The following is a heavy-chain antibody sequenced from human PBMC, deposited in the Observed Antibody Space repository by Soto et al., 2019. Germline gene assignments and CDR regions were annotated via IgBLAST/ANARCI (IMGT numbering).Heavy chain of an antibody. Sequence: GESLKISCRAFAYNFTNYWIGWVRQMPGKGLEWMGIIYPGDSDISYSPSFQGQVIISADKSISTAYLQWSSLRAEDTAVYYCAKFSGTTTVVTQGGDAFDIWGQGTMVTVSS. CDR2: IYPGDSDI. CDR3: AKFSGTTTVVTQGGDAFDI. V-gene: IGHV5-51*01. J-gene: IGHJ3*02. D-gene: IGHD4-17*01. CDR1: AYNFTNYW.